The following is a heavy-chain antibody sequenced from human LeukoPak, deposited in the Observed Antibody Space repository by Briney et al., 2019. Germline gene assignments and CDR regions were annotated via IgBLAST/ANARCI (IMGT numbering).Heavy chain of an antibody. CDR2: IIPTFGAT. D-gene: IGHD3-16*01. CDR3: ATGPYVWESWHFNFYYMDV. J-gene: IGHJ6*03. V-gene: IGHV1-69*06. CDR1: GGTFSSYG. Sequence: ASVKVSCKASGGTFSSYGFSWVRQAPEQGPEWMGGIIPTFGATNYAQKFQGRVTISADKSTRTAYMELNSLRSEDTAIYYCATGPYVWESWHFNFYYMDVWGKGTTVTVSS.